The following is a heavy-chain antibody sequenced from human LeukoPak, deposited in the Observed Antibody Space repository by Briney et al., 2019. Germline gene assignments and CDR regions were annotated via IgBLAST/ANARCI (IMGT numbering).Heavy chain of an antibody. V-gene: IGHV3-53*01. CDR3: ARNNGMDV. CDR1: GFTVSSNY. J-gene: IGHJ6*02. Sequence: GGSLRLSCAASGFTVSSNYMSWVRQAPGEGLEWVSVIYSGGSTYYADSVKGRFTISSDNSKNTLYLQMNSLRVEDTAMYYCARNNGMDVWGQGTTVIVSS. CDR2: IYSGGST.